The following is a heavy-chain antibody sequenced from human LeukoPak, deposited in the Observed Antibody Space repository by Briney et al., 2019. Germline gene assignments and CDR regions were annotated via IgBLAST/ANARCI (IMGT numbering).Heavy chain of an antibody. V-gene: IGHV4-39*07. D-gene: IGHD6-13*01. CDR1: GGSISSYY. CDR3: VRVPAAEPYFDY. CDR2: IYYSGST. Sequence: SETLSLTCTVSGGSISSYYWGWIRQPPGKGLEWIGSIYYSGSTYYNPSLKSRVTISVDTSKNQFSLKLSSVTAADTAVYYCVRVPAAEPYFDYWGQGTLVTVSS. J-gene: IGHJ4*02.